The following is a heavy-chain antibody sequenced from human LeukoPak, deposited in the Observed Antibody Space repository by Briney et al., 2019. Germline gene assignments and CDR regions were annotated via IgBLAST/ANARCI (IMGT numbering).Heavy chain of an antibody. CDR1: GYTFTSYG. J-gene: IGHJ5*02. CDR3: ARGGIRYCSSTSCYTGWFDP. D-gene: IGHD2-2*02. CDR2: IIPILGIA. V-gene: IGHV1-69*04. Sequence: ASVKVSCKASGYTFTSYGISWVRQAPGQGLEWMGRIIPILGIANYAQKFQGRVTITADKSTSTAYMELSSLRSEDTAVYYCARGGIRYCSSTSCYTGWFDPWGQGTLVTVSS.